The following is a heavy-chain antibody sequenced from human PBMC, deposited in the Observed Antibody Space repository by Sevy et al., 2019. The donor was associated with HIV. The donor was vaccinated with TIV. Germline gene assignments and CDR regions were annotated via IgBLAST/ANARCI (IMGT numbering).Heavy chain of an antibody. CDR1: GYTFTNYH. Sequence: ASVKVSCKASGYTFTNYHITWVRQAPGQGFEWMGRITPNNGDTNYAQRLQGRVTMTTDTSTNTVYMELRSLRSDDTAVYYRARAPSGSQGPGQYFHHWGQGTLVTVSS. J-gene: IGHJ1*01. V-gene: IGHV1-18*01. CDR2: ITPNNGDT. D-gene: IGHD1-26*01. CDR3: ARAPSGSQGPGQYFHH.